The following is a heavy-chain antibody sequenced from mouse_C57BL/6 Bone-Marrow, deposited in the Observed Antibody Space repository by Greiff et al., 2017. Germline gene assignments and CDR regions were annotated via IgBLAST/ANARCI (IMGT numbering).Heavy chain of an antibody. D-gene: IGHD4-1*02. J-gene: IGHJ3*01. Sequence: EVKLVESGAGLVKPGGSLKLSCAASGFTFSSYAMSWVRQTPEKRLEWVAYISSGGDYIYYADTVKGRFTISRDNARNTLYLQMSSLKSEDTAMYYCTRDPSTGTGFAYWGQGTLVTVSA. CDR3: TRDPSTGTGFAY. CDR1: GFTFSSYA. V-gene: IGHV5-9-1*02. CDR2: ISSGGDYI.